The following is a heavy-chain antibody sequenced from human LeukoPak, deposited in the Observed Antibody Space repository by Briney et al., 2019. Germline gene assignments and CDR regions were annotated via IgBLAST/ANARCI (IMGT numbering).Heavy chain of an antibody. D-gene: IGHD1-26*01. J-gene: IGHJ4*02. CDR3: ARDWYSGSYSGGYFDY. Sequence: TGGSLRLSCAASGFTFSSYAMHWVRQAPGKGLEWVAVISYDGSNKYYADSVKGRFTISRDNSKNTLYLHMNSLRAEDTAVYYCARDWYSGSYSGGYFDYWAQGTLVTVSS. CDR2: ISYDGSNK. V-gene: IGHV3-30-3*01. CDR1: GFTFSSYA.